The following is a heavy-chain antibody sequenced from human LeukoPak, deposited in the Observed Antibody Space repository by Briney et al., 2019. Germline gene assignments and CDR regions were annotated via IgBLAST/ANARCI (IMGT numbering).Heavy chain of an antibody. CDR3: ARGAHKRDDYGGFFDY. CDR1: GFTFSNYA. Sequence: GGSLRLSCAASGFTFSNYAMSWVRQAPGKGLEWVSSIFPSGGEIHYADSVKGRFTISRDNSKKTLYLQMNSLRTEDTAVYYCARGAHKRDDYGGFFDYWGQGTLVTVSS. D-gene: IGHD4-23*01. J-gene: IGHJ4*02. V-gene: IGHV3-23*01. CDR2: IFPSGGEI.